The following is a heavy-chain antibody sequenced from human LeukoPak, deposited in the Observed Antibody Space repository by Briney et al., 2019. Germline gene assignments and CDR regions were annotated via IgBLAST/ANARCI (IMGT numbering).Heavy chain of an antibody. CDR3: ARDLSGVAGYTYGRGIDY. CDR1: GFTFSDYY. Sequence: GGSLRLSCAASGFTFSDYYMSWIRQAPGKGLEWVANIKKDGSEKYYVDSVKGRFTISRDNAKTSLYLQMNSLRAEDTAVYYCARDLSGVAGYTYGRGIDYWGQGTLVTVSS. V-gene: IGHV3-7*01. CDR2: IKKDGSEK. D-gene: IGHD5-18*01. J-gene: IGHJ4*02.